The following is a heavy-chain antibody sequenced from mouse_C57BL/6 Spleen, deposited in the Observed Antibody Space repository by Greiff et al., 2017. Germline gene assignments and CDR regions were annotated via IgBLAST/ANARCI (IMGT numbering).Heavy chain of an antibody. D-gene: IGHD3-2*02. CDR2: LSSSGSP. J-gene: IGHJ2*01. CDR3: ARESSGSIFDY. CDR1: GYSITNGNHW. V-gene: IGHV3-4*01. Sequence: LLESGPALVKPSQTVSLTCTVTGYSITNGNHWWNWLRQVSGSKLEWIGYLSSSGSPASNPSLKSRISIARDTSKNQLFLQLNSVTTEDIATYDCARESSGSIFDYWGQGTTLTVSS.